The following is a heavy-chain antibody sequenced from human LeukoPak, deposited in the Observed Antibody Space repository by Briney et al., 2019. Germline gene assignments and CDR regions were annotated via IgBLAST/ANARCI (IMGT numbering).Heavy chain of an antibody. V-gene: IGHV3-33*01. CDR1: GFTFSTYG. CDR3: VRGPGMAVEKRYFDY. D-gene: IGHD6-19*01. J-gene: IGHJ4*02. CDR2: IWYDGSNK. Sequence: GGSLRLSCAASGFTFSTYGMHWVRQAPGKGLEGVALIWYDGSNKYYADSVKGRFTISRDNAKNSLYLQMNSLRVEDMALYYCVRGPGMAVEKRYFDYWGQGTLVTVSS.